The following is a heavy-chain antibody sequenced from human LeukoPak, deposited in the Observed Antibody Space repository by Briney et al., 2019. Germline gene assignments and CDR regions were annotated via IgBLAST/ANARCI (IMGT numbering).Heavy chain of an antibody. D-gene: IGHD3-16*01. V-gene: IGHV4-31*03. CDR3: ARVNPGPMFGFGGGFDY. J-gene: IGHJ4*02. Sequence: SQTLSLTCTVSGGSISSGGYYWSWIRQHPGKGLEWIGYIYYSGSTYYNPSLKRRVTISVDTSKNQFSLKLSSVTAAATAVYYCARVNPGPMFGFGGGFDYWGQGTLVTVSS. CDR2: IYYSGST. CDR1: GGSISSGGYY.